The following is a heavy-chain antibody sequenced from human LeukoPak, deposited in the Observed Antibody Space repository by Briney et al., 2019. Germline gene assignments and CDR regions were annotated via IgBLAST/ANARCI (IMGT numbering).Heavy chain of an antibody. CDR1: GYSFTSYD. J-gene: IGHJ4*02. V-gene: IGHV1-8*01. D-gene: IGHD6-6*01. Sequence: ASAKVSCKASGYSFTSYDINWVRQATGQGLEWMGWMNPNSGNTGYAQKFQGRVTMTRSTSISTAYMELSSLRSEDTAVYYCARELSSSSIFDYWGQGTLVTVSS. CDR2: MNPNSGNT. CDR3: ARELSSSSIFDY.